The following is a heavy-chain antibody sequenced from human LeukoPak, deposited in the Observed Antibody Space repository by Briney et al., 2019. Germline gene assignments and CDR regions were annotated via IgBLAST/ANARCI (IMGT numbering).Heavy chain of an antibody. V-gene: IGHV3-73*01. J-gene: IGHJ4*02. D-gene: IGHD6-19*01. CDR3: TRLGYSSGWSDY. Sequence: GGSLRLSCAASGFTLSGSVIHWVRQASGKGLEWVGRIRSRTQDYATAYAAAVKDRFIISRDDSKNTAYLQMNSLRTEDTAVYYCTRLGYSSGWSDYWGQGALVTVPS. CDR2: IRSRTQDYAT. CDR1: GFTLSGSV.